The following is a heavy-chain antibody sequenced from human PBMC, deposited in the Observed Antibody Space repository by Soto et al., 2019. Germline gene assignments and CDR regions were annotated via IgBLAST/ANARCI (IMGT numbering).Heavy chain of an antibody. CDR2: INHSGTT. Sequence: QVQLRQWGAGLLKPSETLSLTCAVFGGSFSDYYWTWIRHPPGKGLEWIGEINHSGTTSYNPSLKSRLTISVDTSNNQFSLKLSSVTAADTAVYYCARKPIYHFFAGYYSVDYWGQGTLVTVSS. CDR1: GGSFSDYY. D-gene: IGHD3-9*01. CDR3: ARKPIYHFFAGYYSVDY. J-gene: IGHJ4*02. V-gene: IGHV4-34*01.